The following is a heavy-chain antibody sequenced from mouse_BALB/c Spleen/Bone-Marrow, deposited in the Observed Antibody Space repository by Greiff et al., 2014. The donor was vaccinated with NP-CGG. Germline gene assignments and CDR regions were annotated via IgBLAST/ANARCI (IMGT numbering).Heavy chain of an antibody. CDR1: GFSLSRYN. V-gene: IGHV2-6-4*01. D-gene: IGHD4-1*01. CDR2: IWGGGST. J-gene: IGHJ3*01. CDR3: ARESWDGVAY. Sequence: QVQLKQSGPGLEAPSQSLSITCTVSGFSLSRYNVHWVRQSPGKGLEWLGMIWGGGSTDYNSALKSRLSISKDNSKSQVFLKMTSLQTDDTAMYYCARESWDGVAYWGQGTLVTVSA.